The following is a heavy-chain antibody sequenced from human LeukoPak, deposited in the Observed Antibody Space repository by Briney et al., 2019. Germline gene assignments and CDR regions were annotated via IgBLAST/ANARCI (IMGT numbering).Heavy chain of an antibody. CDR1: GYTFTGHY. V-gene: IGHV1-2*02. J-gene: IGHJ4*02. CDR2: INPNTGGT. CDR3: ARDLATIDGIAWYYFEN. D-gene: IGHD5-12*01. Sequence: GASVKVSCKACGYTFTGHYIHWVRQAPGQGFEWMGWINPNTGGTDYAQKFQDRIAISTYTSISTAYMELTRLRSDDTALYYCARDLATIDGIAWYYFENWGQGTLVTVS.